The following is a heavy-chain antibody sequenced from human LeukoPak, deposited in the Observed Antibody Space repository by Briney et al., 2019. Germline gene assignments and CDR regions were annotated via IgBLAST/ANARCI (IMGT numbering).Heavy chain of an antibody. CDR1: GFTFSNYW. CDR2: INGDESTT. CDR3: ARGFRWGFDY. Sequence: GGPLRLSCVASGFTFSNYWMHWVRQAPEKGLVWISRINGDESTTDYADSVKGRFTISRDNAKNTLYLQMNTLGAEDTSLYYCARGFRWGFDYWGQGILVTVSS. V-gene: IGHV3-74*01. J-gene: IGHJ4*02. D-gene: IGHD4-23*01.